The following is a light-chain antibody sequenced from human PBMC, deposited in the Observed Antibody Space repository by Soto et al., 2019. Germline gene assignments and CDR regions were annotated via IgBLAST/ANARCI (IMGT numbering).Light chain of an antibody. J-gene: IGKJ4*01. CDR1: HSVSTY. V-gene: IGKV3-11*01. CDR3: QQRSHWQPLT. Sequence: EIVLTQSPATLYLSPGERATLSCQASHSVSTYLAWYQQKRGQAPKLLIYDASNRATGIPARFSGSGSGTDVTLTLSSLEPEDFAVYYRQQRSHWQPLTFGGGTKLVIK. CDR2: DAS.